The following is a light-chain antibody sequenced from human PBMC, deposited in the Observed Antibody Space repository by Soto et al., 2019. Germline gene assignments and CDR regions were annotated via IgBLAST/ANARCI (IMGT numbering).Light chain of an antibody. J-gene: IGKJ4*01. V-gene: IGKV3-20*01. Sequence: DIVLTQSPGTLSLSPGERATLSCRASQSVTSNYLAWYQQKPGQAPRLLIYGSSSRATGIPDRFSGRGSGTEFTLTISRLEPEDIAVYYCQQYGSSPLTFGGGTKVDI. CDR3: QQYGSSPLT. CDR2: GSS. CDR1: QSVTSNY.